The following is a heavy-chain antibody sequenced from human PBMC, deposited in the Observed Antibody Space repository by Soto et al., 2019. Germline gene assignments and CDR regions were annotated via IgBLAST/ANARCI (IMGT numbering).Heavy chain of an antibody. Sequence: QVQVVESGGGVVQPGRSLRLSCAASGFTFRKFGMHWVRQAPGKGLEWVAVVWHDGTNKYYGDFVEGRFTISRDNSKNTVYLQMNSLRAEDTAVYYCARYPGKDEAIDYWGQGTLVTVSS. CDR1: GFTFRKFG. J-gene: IGHJ4*02. CDR2: VWHDGTNK. V-gene: IGHV3-33*01. CDR3: ARYPGKDEAIDY.